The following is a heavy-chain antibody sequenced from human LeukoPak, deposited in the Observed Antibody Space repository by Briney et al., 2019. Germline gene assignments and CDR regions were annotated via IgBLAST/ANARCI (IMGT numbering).Heavy chain of an antibody. Sequence: SGPTLAKPTQTLTLTCTFSGFSLTTSGVGVGWIRQPPGKALEWLALINWDDQKVYSPSLQSRLSITKDTSKNQVVLTMANVDPVDTATYYCAHRRDSSGYQYRYWFAPWGQGTLVTVSS. CDR3: AHRRDSSGYQYRYWFAP. V-gene: IGHV2-5*02. D-gene: IGHD3-22*01. CDR2: INWDDQK. J-gene: IGHJ5*02. CDR1: GFSLTTSGVG.